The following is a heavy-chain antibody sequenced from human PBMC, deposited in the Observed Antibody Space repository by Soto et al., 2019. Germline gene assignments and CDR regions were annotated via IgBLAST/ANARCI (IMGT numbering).Heavy chain of an antibody. CDR1: GGSISSSSYY. CDR2: IYYSGST. D-gene: IGHD6-13*01. Sequence: SETLSLTCTVSGGSISSSSYYWGWIRQPPGKGLEWIGSIYYSGSTYYNPSLKSRVTISVDTSKNQFSLKLSSVTAADTALSYCARLASSRRSSYYYYGMDVWGQGTTVTVSS. CDR3: ARLASSRRSSYYYYGMDV. V-gene: IGHV4-39*01. J-gene: IGHJ6*02.